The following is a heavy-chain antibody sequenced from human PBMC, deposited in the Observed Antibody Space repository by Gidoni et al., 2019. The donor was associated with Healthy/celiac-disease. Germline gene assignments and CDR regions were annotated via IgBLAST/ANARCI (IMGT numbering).Heavy chain of an antibody. D-gene: IGHD6-13*01. CDR2: ISSSSSTI. Sequence: EVQLVESGGGLVQPGGSLRLSCAASGFTFISYSMNWVRQAPGKGLEWVSYISSSSSTIYYADSVKGRFTISRDNAKNSLYLQMNSLRDEDTAVYYCARDSSSWSPYYYYYMDVWGKGTTVTVSS. CDR1: GFTFISYS. V-gene: IGHV3-48*02. CDR3: ARDSSSWSPYYYYYMDV. J-gene: IGHJ6*03.